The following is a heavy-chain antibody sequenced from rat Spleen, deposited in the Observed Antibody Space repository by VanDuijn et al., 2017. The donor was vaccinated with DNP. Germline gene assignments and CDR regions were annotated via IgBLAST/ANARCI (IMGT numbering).Heavy chain of an antibody. CDR1: GFTFSDYY. Sequence: EVQLVESGGGLVQPGRSLKLSCAASGFTFSDYYMAWVRQAPTKGLEWVAYISYDGGSTYYGDSVKGRFTISRDNAESTLYLQMNSLRSEDMATYFCARHGRRVFDYWGQGVMVTVSS. V-gene: IGHV5-22*01. J-gene: IGHJ2*01. CDR3: ARHGRRVFDY. D-gene: IGHD1-11*01. CDR2: ISYDGGST.